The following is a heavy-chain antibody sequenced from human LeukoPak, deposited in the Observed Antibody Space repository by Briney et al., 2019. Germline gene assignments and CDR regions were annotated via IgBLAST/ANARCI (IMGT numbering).Heavy chain of an antibody. D-gene: IGHD5-18*01. CDR2: INPNSGGT. CDR3: ARDRGGYSYGALNYYYYGMDV. Sequence: GASVKVSCKASGYTFTGYYMHWVRQAPGQGLEWMGRINPNSGGTNYAQKFQGRATMTRDTSISTAYMELSRLRSDDTAVYYCARDRGGYSYGALNYYYYGMDVWGQGTTVTVSS. J-gene: IGHJ6*02. V-gene: IGHV1-2*06. CDR1: GYTFTGYY.